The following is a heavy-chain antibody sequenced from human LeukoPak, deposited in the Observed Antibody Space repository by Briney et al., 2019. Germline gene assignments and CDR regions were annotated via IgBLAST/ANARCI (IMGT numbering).Heavy chain of an antibody. J-gene: IGHJ4*02. CDR2: IYTSGST. Sequence: SETLSLTCAVYGGSFSGYYWSWIRQPAGKGLEWIGRIYTSGSTNYNPSLKSRVTMSVDTSKNQFSLKLSSVTAADTAVYYCARDYGSGSYRAFDYWGQGTLVTVSS. CDR3: ARDYGSGSYRAFDY. CDR1: GGSFSGYY. V-gene: IGHV4-4*07. D-gene: IGHD3-10*01.